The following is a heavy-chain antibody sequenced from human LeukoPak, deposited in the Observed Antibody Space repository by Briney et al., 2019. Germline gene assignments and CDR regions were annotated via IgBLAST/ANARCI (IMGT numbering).Heavy chain of an antibody. V-gene: IGHV4-30-4*01. J-gene: IGHJ4*02. CDR3: ARERTYYFDY. Sequence: PSETLSLMCAVYGGSFSNYYWSWIRQPPGQGLEWIGYIYYRGSTYYNPSLKSRVIISVDTSKNQFSLKLSSMTAADTAVYYCARERTYYFDYWGQGTQVTVSS. CDR2: IYYRGST. CDR1: GGSFSNYY.